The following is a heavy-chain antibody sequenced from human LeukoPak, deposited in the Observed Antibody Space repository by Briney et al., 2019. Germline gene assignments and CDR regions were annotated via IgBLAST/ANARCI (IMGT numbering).Heavy chain of an antibody. CDR3: ARRRDRGYDFDS. D-gene: IGHD5-12*01. CDR2: IYYDGST. V-gene: IGHV4-31*03. CDR1: GGSISGGDYY. Sequence: SQTLSLTCTVSGGSISGGDYYWSWIRQRPGKGLEWVGYIYYDGSTFYNPSLKSRLTISLDTSESQFSLRLSSVTAADTAVYYCARRRDRGYDFDSWGRGALVTVSS. J-gene: IGHJ4*02.